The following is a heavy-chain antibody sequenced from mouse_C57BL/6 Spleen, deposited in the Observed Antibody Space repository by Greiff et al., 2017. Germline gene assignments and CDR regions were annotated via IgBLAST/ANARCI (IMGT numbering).Heavy chain of an antibody. Sequence: QVQLKQSGPGLVQPSQSLSITCTVSGFSLTSYGVHWVRQSPGKGLEWLGVIWSGGSTDYNAAFISRLSISKDNSKSQVFFKMNSLQADDTAIYYCARGLGPFAYWGQGTLVTVSA. D-gene: IGHD3-3*01. CDR2: IWSGGST. J-gene: IGHJ3*01. CDR1: GFSLTSYG. V-gene: IGHV2-2*01. CDR3: ARGLGPFAY.